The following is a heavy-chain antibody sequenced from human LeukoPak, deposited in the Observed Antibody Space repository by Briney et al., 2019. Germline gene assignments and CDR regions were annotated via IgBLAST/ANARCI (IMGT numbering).Heavy chain of an antibody. CDR2: IYISGVT. Sequence: GGSLRLSCTVSGFTVNSNDMNWVGQAPGKGLEWVSLIYISGVTKYADSVQGRFTISRDNSKNTLYLQMNSLRAEDTAVYYCAQRSPSYWGQGTLVTVSS. D-gene: IGHD3-10*01. V-gene: IGHV3-66*01. CDR1: GFTVNSND. CDR3: AQRSPSY. J-gene: IGHJ4*02.